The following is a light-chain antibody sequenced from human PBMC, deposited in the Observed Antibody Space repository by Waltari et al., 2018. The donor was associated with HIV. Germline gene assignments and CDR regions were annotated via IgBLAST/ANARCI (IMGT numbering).Light chain of an antibody. J-gene: IGLJ2*01. CDR1: TSNIGQNF. CDR2: DNN. CDR3: GTWDSSVSAGV. V-gene: IGLV1-51*01. Sequence: QSVLTQPPSVSAAPGQKVTFSCSGSTSNIGQNFVSWYQQLPEAAPKLIIYDNNKRPSGVPDLFSGSKSATSATLAITGLQTGDEADYYCGTWDSSVSAGVFGGGTKLTVL.